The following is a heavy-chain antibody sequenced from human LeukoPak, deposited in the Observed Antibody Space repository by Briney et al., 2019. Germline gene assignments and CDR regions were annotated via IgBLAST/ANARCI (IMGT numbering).Heavy chain of an antibody. J-gene: IGHJ4*02. CDR2: INPSGST. CDR3: ARLEATYYYDSSGYYAY. D-gene: IGHD3-22*01. Sequence: SETLSLTCAVYVGSFSGYYWSWVRQPPGKGLEWIGEINPSGSTNYNPSLKSRVTISVDTSKNQFSLKLSSVTAADTAVYYCARLEATYYYDSSGYYAYWGQGTLVTVSS. V-gene: IGHV4-34*01. CDR1: VGSFSGYY.